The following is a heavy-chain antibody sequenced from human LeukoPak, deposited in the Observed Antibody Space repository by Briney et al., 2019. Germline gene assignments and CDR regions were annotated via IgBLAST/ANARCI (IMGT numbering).Heavy chain of an antibody. V-gene: IGHV3-7*01. J-gene: IGHJ4*02. CDR1: GFTFSNYW. CDR3: ARGNQLLY. CDR2: MKQDGSEK. Sequence: SGGSLRLSCAASGFTFSNYWMSWVRQAPGKGLEWVANMKQDGSEKYYVDSVKGRFTNSRDNAKNSLYLQMNSLRAEDTAMYYCARGNQLLYWGQGTLVTVSS. D-gene: IGHD2-2*01.